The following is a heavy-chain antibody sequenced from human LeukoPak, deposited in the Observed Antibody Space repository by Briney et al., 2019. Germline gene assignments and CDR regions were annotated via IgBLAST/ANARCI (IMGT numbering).Heavy chain of an antibody. CDR2: IKQDGSEK. D-gene: IGHD3-10*01. J-gene: IGHJ4*02. CDR3: VKLVGVGELFWGHFLEDF. Sequence: GGSLRLSCAASGFTFSSYWMSWVRQAPGKGLEWVANIKQDGSEKYYVDSVKGRFTISRDNSKNTLYLQMNSLRAEDTAVYYCVKLVGVGELFWGHFLEDFWGQGTLVTVSS. V-gene: IGHV3-7*03. CDR1: GFTFSSYW.